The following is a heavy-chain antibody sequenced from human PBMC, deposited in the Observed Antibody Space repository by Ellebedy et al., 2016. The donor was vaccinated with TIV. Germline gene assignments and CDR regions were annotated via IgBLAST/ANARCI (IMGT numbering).Heavy chain of an antibody. Sequence: GESLKISXAASGFTFTTYSMSWVRQAPGKGLEWVAAITSSSAYIYYADSVKGRFIISRDNAKNSLYLQMNTLRAEDTAVYYCATAGNYRFDHWGQGALVTVSS. CDR1: GFTFTTYS. J-gene: IGHJ4*02. CDR3: ATAGNYRFDH. V-gene: IGHV3-21*06. CDR2: ITSSSAYI. D-gene: IGHD1-7*01.